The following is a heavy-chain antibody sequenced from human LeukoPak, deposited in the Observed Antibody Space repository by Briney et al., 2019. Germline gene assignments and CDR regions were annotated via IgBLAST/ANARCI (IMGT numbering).Heavy chain of an antibody. CDR2: IYTSGSP. CDR3: ARHEVTIFGVPRPFDY. J-gene: IGHJ4*02. CDR1: GASISSYY. Sequence: PSETLSLTCTVSGASISSYYWSWIRQPAGKGLEWIGRIYTSGSPNYNPSLKSRVTTSVDTSRNQFSLKLSSVTAADTALYYCARHEVTIFGVPRPFDYWGQGTLVTVSS. V-gene: IGHV4-4*07. D-gene: IGHD3-3*01.